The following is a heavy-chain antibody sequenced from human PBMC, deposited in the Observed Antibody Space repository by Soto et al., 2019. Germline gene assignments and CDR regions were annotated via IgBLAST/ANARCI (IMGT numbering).Heavy chain of an antibody. D-gene: IGHD3-22*01. CDR2: VLYDGRNK. J-gene: IGHJ4*02. Sequence: QVQLVESGGGVVQPGRSLRLSCAASGFTFSSYGMHWVRQAPGKGLEWVAVVLYDGRNKYYADSVKGRFTISRDNSKNPVYLKMNSLRAEDTAVYYCAKAGYYDSSGYYGLDDWGQGTLVTVSS. CDR1: GFTFSSYG. V-gene: IGHV3-30*18. CDR3: AKAGYYDSSGYYGLDD.